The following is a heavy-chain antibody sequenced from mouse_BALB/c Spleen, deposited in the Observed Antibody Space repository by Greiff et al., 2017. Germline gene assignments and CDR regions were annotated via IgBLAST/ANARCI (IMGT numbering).Heavy chain of an antibody. CDR1: GFTFSSFG. CDR3: ARSIYDGYYLDY. D-gene: IGHD2-3*01. V-gene: IGHV5-17*02. CDR2: ISSGSSTI. Sequence: EVKLVESGGGLVQPGGSRKLSCAASGFTFSSFGMHWVRQAPEKGLEWVAYISSGSSTIYYADTVKGRFTISRDNPKNTLFLQMTSLRSEDTAMYYCARSIYDGYYLDYWGQGTTLTVSS. J-gene: IGHJ2*01.